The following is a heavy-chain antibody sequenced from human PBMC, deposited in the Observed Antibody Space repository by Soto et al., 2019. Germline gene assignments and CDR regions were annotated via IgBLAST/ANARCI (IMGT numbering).Heavy chain of an antibody. CDR1: GGSISSGGYY. Sequence: SETLSLTCTVSGGSISSGGYYWSWIRQHPGKGLEWIGYIYYSGSTYYNPSLKSRVTISVDTSKNQFSLKLSSVTAADTAVYYCARVKGDSGYAQPYYYYYYMDVWGKGTTVTVSS. V-gene: IGHV4-31*03. CDR3: ARVKGDSGYAQPYYYYYYMDV. J-gene: IGHJ6*03. CDR2: IYYSGST. D-gene: IGHD5-12*01.